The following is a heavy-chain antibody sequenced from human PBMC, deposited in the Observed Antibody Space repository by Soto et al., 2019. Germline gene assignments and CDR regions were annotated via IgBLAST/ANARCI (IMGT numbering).Heavy chain of an antibody. Sequence: QITLKESGPTLVKPTQTLTLTCTFSGFSLRISEVGVGWFRQPPGKALEWLALIYWDDDKRYSPSLKSRLTITKDTSKNQVVLTMTNMDPVDTGTYYCIHSGADIVGAYWGQGTLVTVSS. J-gene: IGHJ4*02. CDR2: IYWDDDK. V-gene: IGHV2-5*02. CDR1: GFSLRISEVG. D-gene: IGHD2-15*01. CDR3: IHSGADIVGAY.